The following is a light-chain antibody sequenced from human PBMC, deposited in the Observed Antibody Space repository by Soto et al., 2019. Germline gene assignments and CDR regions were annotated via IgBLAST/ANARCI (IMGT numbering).Light chain of an antibody. CDR2: KAS. V-gene: IGKV1-5*03. Sequence: DIQMTQSPSTLSPSVGDRVTITCRASQSISVWFAWYKQKAGKAPNLLIYKASRVESGVPSRVSGSGSEIEFTLTISGLQPGDSATYYCQQYKSYSPTFGQGTKVDIK. J-gene: IGKJ1*01. CDR1: QSISVW. CDR3: QQYKSYSPT.